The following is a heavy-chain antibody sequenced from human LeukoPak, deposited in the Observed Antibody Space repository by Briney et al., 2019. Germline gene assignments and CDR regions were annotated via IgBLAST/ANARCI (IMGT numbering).Heavy chain of an antibody. Sequence: AGGSLRLSCAASGFTFSGYWMSWVRQAPGKGLVWVSRINTDGGITNYADSVKGRFTISRDNAKNSLYLQMNSLRAEDTAVYYCAREGDILTGRFDYWGQGTLVTVSS. CDR2: INTDGGIT. V-gene: IGHV3-74*01. J-gene: IGHJ4*02. CDR1: GFTFSGYW. D-gene: IGHD3-9*01. CDR3: AREGDILTGRFDY.